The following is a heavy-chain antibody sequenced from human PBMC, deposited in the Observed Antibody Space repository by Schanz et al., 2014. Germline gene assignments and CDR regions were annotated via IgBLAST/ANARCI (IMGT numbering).Heavy chain of an antibody. D-gene: IGHD4-17*01. CDR1: GFGFDDYA. Sequence: EVQLVESGGGVVRPGGSLRLSCAASGFGFDDYAMSWVRQAPGKGLVWVSHINSDGTTTTYADSVKGRFTISRDNSKNTVYLQMNSLSAEDTAVYFCARPFLGYYGDLAYWGQGTLLTVSS. J-gene: IGHJ4*02. CDR2: INSDGTTT. CDR3: ARPFLGYYGDLAY. V-gene: IGHV3-20*04.